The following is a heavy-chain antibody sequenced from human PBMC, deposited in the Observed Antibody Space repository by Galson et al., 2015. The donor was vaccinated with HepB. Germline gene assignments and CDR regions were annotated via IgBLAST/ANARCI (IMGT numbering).Heavy chain of an antibody. Sequence: SLRLSCAASGFTFSSYAMHWVRQAPGKGLEWVAVIWYDGSNKYYADSVKGRFTISRDNSKNTLYLQMNSLRAEDTAVYYCARAVGVGATGYYYGMDVWGQGTTVTVSS. CDR3: ARAVGVGATGYYYGMDV. CDR1: GFTFSSYA. J-gene: IGHJ6*02. V-gene: IGHV3-33*08. D-gene: IGHD1-26*01. CDR2: IWYDGSNK.